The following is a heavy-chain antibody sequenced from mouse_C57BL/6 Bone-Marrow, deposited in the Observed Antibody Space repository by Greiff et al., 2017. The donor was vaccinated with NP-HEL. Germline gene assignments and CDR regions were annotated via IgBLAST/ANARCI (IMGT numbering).Heavy chain of an antibody. CDR3: ARNPSLYYYGSSFFDY. CDR2: IRNKANGYTT. V-gene: IGHV7-3*01. Sequence: EVQVVESGGGLVQPGGSLSLSCAASGFTFTDYYMSWVRQPPGKALEWLGFIRNKANGYTTEYSASVKGRFTISRDNSQSILYLQMNALRAEDSATYYCARNPSLYYYGSSFFDYWGQGTTLTVSS. CDR1: GFTFTDYY. D-gene: IGHD1-1*01. J-gene: IGHJ2*01.